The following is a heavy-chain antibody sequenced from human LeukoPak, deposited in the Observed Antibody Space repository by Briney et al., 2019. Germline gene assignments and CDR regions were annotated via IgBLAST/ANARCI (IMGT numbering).Heavy chain of an antibody. CDR1: GFTFTSSA. CDR3: AASNDYGDYVGY. D-gene: IGHD4-17*01. CDR2: IVVGSGVT. J-gene: IGHJ4*02. V-gene: IGHV1-58*02. Sequence: ASVKVSCKASGFTFTSSAMQWVRQARGQRFEWIGWIVVGSGVTNYAQKFQERVTITRDMSTRTAYMELSSLRSEDTAVYYCAASNDYGDYVGYWGQGTLVTVSS.